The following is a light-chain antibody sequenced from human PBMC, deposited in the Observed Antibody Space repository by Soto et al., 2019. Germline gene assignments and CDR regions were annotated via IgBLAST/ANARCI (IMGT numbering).Light chain of an antibody. CDR2: WAS. J-gene: IGKJ3*01. CDR1: QSVLYNTNNKNY. V-gene: IGKV4-1*01. CDR3: QQYYSTPFT. Sequence: DIVMTQFPDSLAVSLGERATINCKASQSVLYNTNNKNYIAWYQQKPGQPPRLLIFWASTRESGVPDRFGGSRVWTDFTLTISGLQAEDGAVYYCQQYYSTPFTFGPGTKVDIK.